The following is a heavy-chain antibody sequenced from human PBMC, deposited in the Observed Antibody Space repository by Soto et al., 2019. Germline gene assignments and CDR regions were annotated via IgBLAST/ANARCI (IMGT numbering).Heavy chain of an antibody. CDR2: ISATDDTI. Sequence: PGGSLRLSCVVSGFIFSGYSMDWVRQVPGKGLEWIAYISATDDTIYYADSVKGRFTISRDNVKNSLFLQMNSLRAEDTALYYCARDHPWSPLYFLDYWGLGTQVTVSS. CDR1: GFIFSGYS. CDR3: ARDHPWSPLYFLDY. J-gene: IGHJ4*02. V-gene: IGHV3-48*01. D-gene: IGHD3-3*01.